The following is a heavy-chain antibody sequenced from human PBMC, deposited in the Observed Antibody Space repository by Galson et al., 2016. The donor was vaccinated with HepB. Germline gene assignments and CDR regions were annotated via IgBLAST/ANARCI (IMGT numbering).Heavy chain of an antibody. D-gene: IGHD2-15*01. CDR3: ARARVVPDDYYGMDV. J-gene: IGHJ6*02. V-gene: IGHV5-51*01. Sequence: QSGAEVKKPGESLKISCQGSGYKFTSYWIGWVRQVPGKGLEWMGTIYPGDSDTRYSPSFQGQVTISVDKSISTAYLQWSSLKASASAMYYCARARVVPDDYYGMDVWGQGTTVTVSS. CDR2: IYPGDSDT. CDR1: GYKFTSYW.